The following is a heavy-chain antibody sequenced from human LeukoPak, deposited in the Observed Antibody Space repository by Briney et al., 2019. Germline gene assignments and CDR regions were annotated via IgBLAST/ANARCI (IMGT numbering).Heavy chain of an antibody. CDR2: IRSKAYGGTT. Sequence: PGESLRLSCTAPGFTFGDYAMTWFRQAPGKGLEWVGFIRSKAYGGTTEYAASVKGRFTISRDDSKSIAYLQMNSLRSEDTAVYYCTRTNPSGYSYGADASDIWGQGTMVTVSS. CDR3: TRTNPSGYSYGADASDI. D-gene: IGHD5-18*01. J-gene: IGHJ3*02. V-gene: IGHV3-49*03. CDR1: GFTFGDYA.